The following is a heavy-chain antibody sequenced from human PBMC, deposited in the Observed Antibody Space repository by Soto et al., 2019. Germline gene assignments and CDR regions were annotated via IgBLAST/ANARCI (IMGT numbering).Heavy chain of an antibody. CDR2: IYYSGST. D-gene: IGHD3-22*01. CDR3: ARGYYYDSSGYGIDAFEI. J-gene: IGHJ3*02. Sequence: PSETLSLTCTVSGGSISSSSYYWGWIRQPPGKGLEWIGSIYYSGSTYYNPSLKSRVTISVDTSKNQFSLKLSSVTAADTAVYYCARGYYYDSSGYGIDAFEIWGQGTMVTVSS. CDR1: GGSISSSSYY. V-gene: IGHV4-39*01.